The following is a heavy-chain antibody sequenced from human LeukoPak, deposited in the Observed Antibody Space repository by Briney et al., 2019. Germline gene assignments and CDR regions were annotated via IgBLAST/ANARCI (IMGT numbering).Heavy chain of an antibody. D-gene: IGHD6-6*01. V-gene: IGHV4-59*01. CDR3: ARATYTSTWSEIDS. Sequence: SETLSLTCTVSGGSISGYYWSWIRQSPEKGLEWIGYIYYSGSTNYNPSLTSRVTISLDTSRNHFSLKLTSVTAADTAFYYCARATYTSTWSEIDSWGQGILVTVSS. CDR1: GGSISGYY. CDR2: IYYSGST. J-gene: IGHJ4*02.